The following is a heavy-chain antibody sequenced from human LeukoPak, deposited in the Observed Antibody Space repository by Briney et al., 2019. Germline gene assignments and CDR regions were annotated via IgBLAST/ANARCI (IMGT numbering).Heavy chain of an antibody. V-gene: IGHV1-18*01. CDR3: ARDSPYYYDSSGYYYYYCMDV. J-gene: IGHJ6*02. CDR1: GYTFTSYG. Sequence: ASVKVSCKASGYTFTSYGISWVRQAPGQGLEWMGWISAYNGNTNYAQKLQGRVTMTTDTSTSTAYMELRSLRSDDTAVYYCARDSPYYYDSSGYYYYYCMDVWGQGTTVTVSS. D-gene: IGHD3-22*01. CDR2: ISAYNGNT.